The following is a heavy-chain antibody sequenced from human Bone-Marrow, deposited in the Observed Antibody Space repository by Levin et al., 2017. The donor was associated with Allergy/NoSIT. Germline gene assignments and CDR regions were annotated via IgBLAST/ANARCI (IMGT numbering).Heavy chain of an antibody. CDR3: ARGGGGYLDY. CDR1: GFTFSNNG. Sequence: PGGSLRLSCAASGFTFSNNGMHWVRQAPGKGLEWVAGIRNDGNNANYADSAKGRFTISRDNSKNMVYLEMNSLRVEDTAVYYCARGGGGYLDYWGQGPLVTVSS. D-gene: IGHD3-10*01. CDR2: IRNDGNNA. V-gene: IGHV3-33*01. J-gene: IGHJ4*02.